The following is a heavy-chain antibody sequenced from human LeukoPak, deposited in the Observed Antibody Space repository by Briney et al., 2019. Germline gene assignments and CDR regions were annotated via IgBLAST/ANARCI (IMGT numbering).Heavy chain of an antibody. Sequence: SGRSLRLSCAASGFTVSSNYMSWVRQAPGRGLEWVSVIYSGGSTCYADSVKGRFTISRDNSKNTLFLQMNSLGAGDTAVYYCARGTVTMVDYWGQGTLVTVSS. D-gene: IGHD3-10*01. V-gene: IGHV3-66*01. CDR2: IYSGGST. J-gene: IGHJ4*02. CDR1: GFTVSSNY. CDR3: ARGTVTMVDY.